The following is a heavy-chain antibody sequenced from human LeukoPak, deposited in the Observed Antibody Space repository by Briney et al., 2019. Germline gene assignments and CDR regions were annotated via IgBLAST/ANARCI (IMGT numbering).Heavy chain of an antibody. CDR1: GGSISSYY. Sequence: SETLSLTCTVSGGSISSYYWSWIRQPPGKGLEWIGYIYYSGSTNYNPSLKSRVTISVDTSKNQFSLKLSSVTAADTAVYYCARDPVVPAAMTYYYYGMDVWGKGTTVTVSS. D-gene: IGHD2-2*01. V-gene: IGHV4-59*01. J-gene: IGHJ6*04. CDR3: ARDPVVPAAMTYYYYGMDV. CDR2: IYYSGST.